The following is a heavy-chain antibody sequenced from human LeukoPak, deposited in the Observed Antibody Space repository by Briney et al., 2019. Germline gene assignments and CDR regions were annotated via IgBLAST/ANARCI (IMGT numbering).Heavy chain of an antibody. CDR3: ARAPRGAGSYYLNWFDP. CDR1: GGSFSGYY. V-gene: IGHV4-34*01. Sequence: SSETLSLTCAVYGGSFSGYYWSWIRQPPGKGLEWIGEINHSGSTNYNPSLKSRVTISVDTSKNQFSPKLSSVTAADTAVYYCARAPRGAGSYYLNWFDPWGQGTLVTVSS. J-gene: IGHJ5*02. D-gene: IGHD3-10*01. CDR2: INHSGST.